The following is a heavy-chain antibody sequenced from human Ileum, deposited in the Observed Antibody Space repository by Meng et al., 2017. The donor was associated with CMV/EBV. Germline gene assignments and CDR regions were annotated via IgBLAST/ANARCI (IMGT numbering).Heavy chain of an antibody. V-gene: IGHV3-7*01. CDR1: GFTFNGYW. CDR2: IRQDGNEK. D-gene: IGHD2-2*01. J-gene: IGHJ4*02. CDR3: ARTTSTTCYDY. Sequence: GESLKISCVASGFTFNGYWMTWVRQAPGKGLEWVANIRQDGNEKKYVDSVKGRFTISRDNAKSSLFLQMNSLRVEDTAVYYCARTTSTTCYDYWGQGTLVNGAS.